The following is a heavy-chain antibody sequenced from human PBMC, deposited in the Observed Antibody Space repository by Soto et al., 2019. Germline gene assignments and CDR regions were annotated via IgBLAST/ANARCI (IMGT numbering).Heavy chain of an antibody. J-gene: IGHJ5*02. CDR1: GYTFTSYD. CDR3: ARGYYVGRKFDP. CDR2: MNPNRGNT. D-gene: IGHD1-26*01. Sequence: QVQLVQSGAEVKKPGASVKVSCKASGYTFTSYDINWMRQATGQGLEWMGWMNPNRGNTGYAQKFQGRVIMTRNTSISTAYMELSSLRSEDTAVYYCARGYYVGRKFDPWGQGTLVTVSS. V-gene: IGHV1-8*01.